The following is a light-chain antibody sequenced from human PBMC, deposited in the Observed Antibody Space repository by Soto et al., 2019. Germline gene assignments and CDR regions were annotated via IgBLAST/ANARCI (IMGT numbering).Light chain of an antibody. J-gene: IGKJ4*01. CDR2: GAS. Sequence: ETVMTQSPATLSVSPGERATLSCRASQSIATYLAWYQQKPGQAPRLLIYGASTRATGIPARFSGSGSGTEFTLTISSLQSEDFAIYYCQQYNNWPTLTFGGGTKVEIK. CDR1: QSIATY. V-gene: IGKV3-15*01. CDR3: QQYNNWPTLT.